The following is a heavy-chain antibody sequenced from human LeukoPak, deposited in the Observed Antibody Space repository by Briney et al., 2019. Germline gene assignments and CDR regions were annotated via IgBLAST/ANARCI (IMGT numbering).Heavy chain of an antibody. Sequence: GGSLRLSCAASGFTFSGSAMHWVRQASGKGLEWVGRIRSKANSYATAYAASVKGRFTISRDDSKNTAYLQMNSLKTEDTAVYYCTTPYYDSSGYSSYRDDYWGQGTLVTVSS. J-gene: IGHJ4*02. CDR3: TTPYYDSSGYSSYRDDY. CDR1: GFTFSGSA. D-gene: IGHD3-22*01. CDR2: IRSKANSYAT. V-gene: IGHV3-73*01.